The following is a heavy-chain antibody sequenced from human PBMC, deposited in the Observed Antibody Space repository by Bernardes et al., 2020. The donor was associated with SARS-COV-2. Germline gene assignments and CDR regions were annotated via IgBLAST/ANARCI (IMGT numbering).Heavy chain of an antibody. D-gene: IGHD3-10*01. V-gene: IGHV4-61*08. CDR3: ARGVRAPAMVGGVINWLDP. J-gene: IGHJ5*02. CDR1: GDSVTTGGYY. Sequence: SETLSLTCIVSGDSVTTGGYYWSWVRQPPGKGLEWLGCVHFTGNTKYNPSLKSRVSISVDTSKNMLSLNLTSVTAADTAVYYCARGVRAPAMVGGVINWLDPWGQGTLVTVSS. CDR2: VHFTGNT.